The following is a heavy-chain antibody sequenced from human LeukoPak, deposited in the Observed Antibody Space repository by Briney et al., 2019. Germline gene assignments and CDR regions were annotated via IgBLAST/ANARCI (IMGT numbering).Heavy chain of an antibody. CDR2: IKRKGDDGTI. J-gene: IGHJ4*02. V-gene: IGHV3-15*01. D-gene: IGHD3/OR15-3a*01. CDR1: GFTFSNAW. Sequence: GGSLRLSCAASGFTFSNAWMSWVRQAPGGALEWVGRIKRKGDDGTIDYAAPVKGRLSISRDDSKNTLYLQMNSLKSEDTAVYYCTAGTGRSDFDYWGQGTLVTVSS. CDR3: TAGTGRSDFDY.